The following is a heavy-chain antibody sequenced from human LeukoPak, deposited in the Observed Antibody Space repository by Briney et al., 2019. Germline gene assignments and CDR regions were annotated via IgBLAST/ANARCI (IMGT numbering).Heavy chain of an antibody. V-gene: IGHV1-2*02. CDR1: GYTFTGYY. CDR3: ARVGVVIIRRAYYFDY. CDR2: INPNSGGT. J-gene: IGHJ4*02. D-gene: IGHD3-3*01. Sequence: ASVKVYCKASGYTFTGYYMHWVRRAPGQGLEWMGWINPNSGGTNYAQKFQGRVTMTRDTSISTAYMELSRLRSDDTAVYYCARVGVVIIRRAYYFDYWGQGTLVTVSS.